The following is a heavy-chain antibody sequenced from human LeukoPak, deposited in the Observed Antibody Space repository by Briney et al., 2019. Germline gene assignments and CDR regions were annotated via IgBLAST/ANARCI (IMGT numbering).Heavy chain of an antibody. V-gene: IGHV3-53*01. D-gene: IGHD2-15*01. CDR3: ARGGDSSGGSCYFDY. Sequence: PGGSLRLSCAASGFTVSSNYMSWVRQAPGKGLEWVSVIYSGGSTYYADSVKGRFTISRDNSKNTLYLQMNSLRAEDTAVHYCARGGDSSGGSCYFDYWGQGTLVTVSS. CDR1: GFTVSSNY. CDR2: IYSGGST. J-gene: IGHJ4*02.